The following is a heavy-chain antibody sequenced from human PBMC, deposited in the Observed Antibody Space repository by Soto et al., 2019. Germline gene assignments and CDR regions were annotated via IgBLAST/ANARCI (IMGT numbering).Heavy chain of an antibody. CDR1: GDSVSSYSHY. V-gene: IGHV4-39*01. CDR3: ERVDTAMVTDDY. D-gene: IGHD5-18*01. CDR2: IYYDGNT. Sequence: SETLCLTCTVSGDSVSSYSHYWGWIRQPPGKGLESIANIYYDGNTYYNPSLKGRVTISLDTSKNQFSLRLNSVTAADTAVYYCERVDTAMVTDDYWGQGTLVTVSS. J-gene: IGHJ4*02.